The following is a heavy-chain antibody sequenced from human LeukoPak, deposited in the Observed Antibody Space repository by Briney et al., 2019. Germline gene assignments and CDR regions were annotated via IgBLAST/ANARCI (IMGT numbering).Heavy chain of an antibody. V-gene: IGHV4-59*08. CDR2: IYYSGST. Sequence: PSETLSLTCAVYGGSFSGYYWSWIRQPPGKGLEWIGYIYYSGSTNYNPSLKSRVTISVDTSKNQFSLKLSSVTAADTAVYYCARGTWLSDWGQGTLVTVSS. J-gene: IGHJ4*02. CDR3: ARGTWLSD. D-gene: IGHD6-19*01. CDR1: GGSFSGYY.